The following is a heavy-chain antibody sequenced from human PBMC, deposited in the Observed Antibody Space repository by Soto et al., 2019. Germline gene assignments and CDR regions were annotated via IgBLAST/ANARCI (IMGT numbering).Heavy chain of an antibody. CDR2: ISYDGSNK. CDR1: GFTFSSYA. Sequence: PGGSLRLSCAASGFTFSSYAMHWVRQAPGKGLEWVAVISYDGSNKYYADSVKGRFTISRDNSKNTLYLQMNSLRAEDTAVYYCAREFYYIARSYNWFDPWGQGTLVTVSS. D-gene: IGHD1-26*01. J-gene: IGHJ5*02. V-gene: IGHV3-30-3*01. CDR3: AREFYYIARSYNWFDP.